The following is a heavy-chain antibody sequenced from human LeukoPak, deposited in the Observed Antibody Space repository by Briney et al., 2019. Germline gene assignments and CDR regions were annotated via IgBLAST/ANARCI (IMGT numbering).Heavy chain of an antibody. CDR3: ARVWRSNSDY. J-gene: IGHJ4*02. CDR1: GYTFTNSG. V-gene: IGHV1-18*01. D-gene: IGHD2-21*01. Sequence: ASVKVSCKASGYTFTNSGINWVRQAPGQGLEWMGWISAYSGTTNYAQKFQGRVTMTTDTSTSTAYMELRGLRSDDTAVYYCARVWRSNSDYWGQGTLVTVSS. CDR2: ISAYSGTT.